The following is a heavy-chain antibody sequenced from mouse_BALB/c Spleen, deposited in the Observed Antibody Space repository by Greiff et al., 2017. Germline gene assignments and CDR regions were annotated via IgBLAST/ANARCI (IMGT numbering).Heavy chain of an antibody. J-gene: IGHJ4*01. D-gene: IGHD2-12*01. CDR2: ISSGGSYT. CDR3: ARQIRRGYAMDY. Sequence: EVQGVESGGDLVKPGGSLKLSCAASGFTFSSYGMSWVRQTPDKRLEWVATISSGGSYTYYPDSVKGRFTISRDNAKNTLYLQMSSLKSEDTAMYYCARQIRRGYAMDYWGQGTSVTVSS. V-gene: IGHV5-6*01. CDR1: GFTFSSYG.